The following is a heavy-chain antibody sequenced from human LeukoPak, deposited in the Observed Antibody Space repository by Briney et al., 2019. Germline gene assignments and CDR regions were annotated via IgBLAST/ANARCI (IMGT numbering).Heavy chain of an antibody. CDR3: AILLVGAGHRGDDY. CDR1: GGSISSYY. CDR2: MYYSGTT. D-gene: IGHD1-26*01. J-gene: IGHJ4*02. V-gene: IGHV4-59*01. Sequence: SETLSLTCTVSGGSISSYYWSWIRQPPGKGLEWIGYMYYSGTTNYNPSLKSRVTISVDTSKNQFSLKLSSVTAADTAVYYCAILLVGAGHRGDDYWGQGALVTVSS.